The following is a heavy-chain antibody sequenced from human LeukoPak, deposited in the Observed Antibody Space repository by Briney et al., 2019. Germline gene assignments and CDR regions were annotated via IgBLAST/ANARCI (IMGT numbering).Heavy chain of an antibody. CDR2: INHSGST. J-gene: IGHJ6*03. V-gene: IGHV4-34*01. CDR1: GGSFSGYY. Sequence: SETLSLTCAVYGGSFSGYYWSWIRQPPGKGLEWIGEINHSGSTYYNPSLKSRVTISVDTSKNQFSLKLSSVTAADTAVYYCVRADYSSTWSHGYYYMDVWGKGTTVTVSS. CDR3: VRADYSSTWSHGYYYMDV. D-gene: IGHD6-13*01.